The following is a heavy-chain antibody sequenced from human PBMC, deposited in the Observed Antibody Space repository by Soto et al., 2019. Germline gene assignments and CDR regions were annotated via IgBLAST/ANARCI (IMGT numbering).Heavy chain of an antibody. J-gene: IGHJ3*02. D-gene: IGHD3-22*01. CDR1: GGTFSSYA. CDR3: ASETPYYYDSSAPGAFDI. V-gene: IGHV1-69*13. Sequence: SVKVSCKASGGTFSSYAISWVRQAPGQGLEWMGGIIPIFGTANYAQKFQGRVTITADESTSTAYMELSSLRSEDTAVYYCASETPYYYDSSAPGAFDIWGQGTMVTVSS. CDR2: IIPIFGTA.